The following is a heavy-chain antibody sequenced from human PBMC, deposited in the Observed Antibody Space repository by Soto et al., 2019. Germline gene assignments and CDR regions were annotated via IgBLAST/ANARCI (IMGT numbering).Heavy chain of an antibody. V-gene: IGHV3-30*03. D-gene: IGHD6-13*01. Sequence: QVQLVESGGGVVQPGRSLRLSCAASGLTFSSYGMHWVRQAPGKGLEWVALISYDGSDKYYADSVKGRFTISRDNSKNTLYLQMNSLRVEDTAGYYCGAGQYFSDYWGQGTLVTVSS. J-gene: IGHJ4*02. CDR2: ISYDGSDK. CDR1: GLTFSSYG. CDR3: GAGQYFSDY.